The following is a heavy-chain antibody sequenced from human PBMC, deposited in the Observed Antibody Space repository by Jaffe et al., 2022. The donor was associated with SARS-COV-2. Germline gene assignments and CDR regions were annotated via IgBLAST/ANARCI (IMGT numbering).Heavy chain of an antibody. CDR3: TTTNSDPLLRPVDGMDV. J-gene: IGHJ6*02. Sequence: EVQLVESGGGLVKPGGSLRLSCAASGFTFSNAWMSWVRQAPGKGLEWVGRIKSKTDGGTTDYAAPVKGRFTISRDDSKNTLYLQMNSLKTEDTAVYYCTTTNSDPLLRPVDGMDVWGQGTTVTVSS. CDR1: GFTFSNAW. CDR2: IKSKTDGGTT. V-gene: IGHV3-15*01.